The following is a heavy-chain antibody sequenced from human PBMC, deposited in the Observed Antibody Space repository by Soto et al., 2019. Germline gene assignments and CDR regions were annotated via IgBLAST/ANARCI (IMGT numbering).Heavy chain of an antibody. CDR1: GFTFSSYS. CDR2: ISSSSSYI. CDR3: AREEVSSFDY. D-gene: IGHD6-6*01. Sequence: VGSLRLSCAASGFTFSSYSMNWIRQAPGKVLEWVSSISSSSSYIYYADSVKVRFTISRDNAKNSLYLQMNSLGAEDTAVYYCAREEVSSFDYWGQGTLVTVSS. J-gene: IGHJ4*02. V-gene: IGHV3-21*01.